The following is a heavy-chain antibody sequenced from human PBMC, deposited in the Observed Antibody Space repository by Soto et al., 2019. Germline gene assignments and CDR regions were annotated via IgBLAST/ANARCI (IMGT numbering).Heavy chain of an antibody. J-gene: IGHJ6*02. CDR3: ARDHRVVVAATPRLVYYYYGMDV. D-gene: IGHD2-15*01. V-gene: IGHV1-46*01. CDR2: INPSGGST. Sequence: GASVKVSCKASGYTFTSYYMHWVRQAPGQGLEWMGIINPSGGSTSYAQKFQGRVTMTRDTSTGTVYMELSSLRSEDTAVYYCARDHRVVVAATPRLVYYYYGMDVWGQGTTVTVSS. CDR1: GYTFTSYY.